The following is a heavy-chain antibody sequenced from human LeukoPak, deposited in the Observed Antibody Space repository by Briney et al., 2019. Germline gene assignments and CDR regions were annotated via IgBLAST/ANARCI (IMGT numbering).Heavy chain of an antibody. CDR2: IYYRGTT. V-gene: IGHV4-59*12. Sequence: SETLSLTCTVSGDSIDSYYWSWIRQPPGKGLEWIGYIYYRGTTSYNPFLKSRVTISVDTSKNQFSLKLNSVTAADTAAYYCARLPRYGGYDHFDYWGQGILVIVSS. J-gene: IGHJ4*02. CDR3: ARLPRYGGYDHFDY. CDR1: GDSIDSYY. D-gene: IGHD5-12*01.